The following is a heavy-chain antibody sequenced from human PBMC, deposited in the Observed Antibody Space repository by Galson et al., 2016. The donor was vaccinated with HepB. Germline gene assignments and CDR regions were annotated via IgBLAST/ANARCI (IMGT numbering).Heavy chain of an antibody. J-gene: IGHJ3*02. D-gene: IGHD3-10*01. Sequence: SLRLSCAASGFTFSSYGTHWVRQAPGKGLEWLAVIWFDGINKYYADSVKGRFTISRDGSQTTVYLQMSSLRAEDTAVYYCARPYYGAGSYVAFDIWGPGTMVTVSS. V-gene: IGHV3-33*01. CDR1: GFTFSSYG. CDR3: ARPYYGAGSYVAFDI. CDR2: IWFDGINK.